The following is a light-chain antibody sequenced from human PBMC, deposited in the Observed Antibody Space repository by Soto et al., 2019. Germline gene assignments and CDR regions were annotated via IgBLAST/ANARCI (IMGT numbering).Light chain of an antibody. Sequence: EIVMTQSPPTLSLSPGERATLSCRASQSVGSKLAWYQQRPGQAPRLLIYDASNRATGIPARFSGSGSGTEFSLTISSLQSEDFAVYYCQQYGDWPGAFGGGTKVEIK. V-gene: IGKV3D-15*01. CDR2: DAS. CDR1: QSVGSK. CDR3: QQYGDWPGA. J-gene: IGKJ4*01.